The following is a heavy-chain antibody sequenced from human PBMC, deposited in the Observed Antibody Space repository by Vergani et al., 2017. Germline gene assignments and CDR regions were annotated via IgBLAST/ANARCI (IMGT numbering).Heavy chain of an antibody. D-gene: IGHD5-18*01. J-gene: IGHJ4*02. CDR1: GYTFTSYD. CDR2: MNPNSGNT. V-gene: IGHV1-8*01. Sequence: QVQLVQSGAEVKKPGASVKVSCKASGYTFTSYDINWVRQATGQGLEWMGWMNPNSGNTGYAQKFQGRVTMTRNTSISTAYMELSSLRSEDTAVYYCARRGYSDGPHYLNIDYWGQGTLVTVSS. CDR3: ARRGYSDGPHYLNIDY.